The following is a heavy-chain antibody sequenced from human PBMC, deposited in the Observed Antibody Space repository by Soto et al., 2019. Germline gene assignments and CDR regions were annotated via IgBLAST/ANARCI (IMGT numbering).Heavy chain of an antibody. CDR1: GYTFTGYY. CDR3: ARDSFATPALNLDY. V-gene: IGHV1-2*02. D-gene: IGHD3-3*01. CDR2: INPNSGGT. Sequence: ASVKVSCKASGYTFTGYYMHWVRQAPGQGLEWTGWINPNSGGTNYAQKFQGRVTMTRDTSISTAYMELSRLRSDDTAVYYCARDSFATPALNLDYWGQGTLVTVSS. J-gene: IGHJ4*02.